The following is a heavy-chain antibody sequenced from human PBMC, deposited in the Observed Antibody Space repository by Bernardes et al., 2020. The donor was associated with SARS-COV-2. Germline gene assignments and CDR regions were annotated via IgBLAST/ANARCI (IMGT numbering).Heavy chain of an antibody. CDR3: ARGKLLGYCSSTSCRGGNWFDP. V-gene: IGHV4-34*01. D-gene: IGHD2-2*01. J-gene: IGHJ5*02. Sequence: SETLSLTCAVYGGSFSGYYWSWIRQPPGKGLEWIGEINHSVSTNYNPSLKSRVTISVDTSKNQFSLKLSSVTAADTAVYYCARGKLLGYCSSTSCRGGNWFDPWGQGTLVTVSS. CDR1: GGSFSGYY. CDR2: INHSVST.